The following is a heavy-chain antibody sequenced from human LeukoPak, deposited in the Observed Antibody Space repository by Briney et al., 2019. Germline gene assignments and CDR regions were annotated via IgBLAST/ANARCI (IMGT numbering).Heavy chain of an antibody. V-gene: IGHV3-11*01. CDR3: ARYYYDSSGYYYFDY. D-gene: IGHD3-22*01. CDR1: GFNVSSNY. J-gene: IGHJ4*02. Sequence: GGSLRLSCAASGFNVSSNYMSWVRQPPGKGLEWISYITSSGKTIYYSDSVRGRFSISRDNAKNSLYLQMNSLRAEDTALYYCARYYYDSSGYYYFDYWGQGTLVTVSS. CDR2: ITSSGKTI.